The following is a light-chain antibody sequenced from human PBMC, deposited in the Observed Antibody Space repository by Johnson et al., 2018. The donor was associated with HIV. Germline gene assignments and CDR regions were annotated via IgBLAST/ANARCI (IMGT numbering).Light chain of an antibody. V-gene: IGLV1-40*01. CDR2: GND. CDR1: SSNIGAGYD. CDR3: QSYYNALSGSKV. J-gene: IGLJ1*01. Sequence: QSVLTQPPSVSGAPGQRVTISCTGSSSNIGAGYDVHWYQQFPGTAPKLLIYGNDNRPSGVPERFSGSKSGTSASLAIPGLQAEDEADYYCQSYYNALSGSKVFGTGTEVTVL.